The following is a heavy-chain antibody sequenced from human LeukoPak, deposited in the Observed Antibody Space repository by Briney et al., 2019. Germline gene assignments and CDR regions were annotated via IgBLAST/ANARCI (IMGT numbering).Heavy chain of an antibody. CDR1: GYSFTTYW. CDR2: IYSGDSDT. CDR3: ARRGRDGYNTYYFDY. D-gene: IGHD5-24*01. V-gene: IGHV5-51*01. J-gene: IGHJ4*02. Sequence: GESLKISCNGSGYSFTTYWSGWVRQMPGKRLECMGIIYSGDSDTRYSPSLQGQVTFSADKSISTAYLQWSSLKASDTAIYYCARRGRDGYNTYYFDYWGQGTLVTVSS.